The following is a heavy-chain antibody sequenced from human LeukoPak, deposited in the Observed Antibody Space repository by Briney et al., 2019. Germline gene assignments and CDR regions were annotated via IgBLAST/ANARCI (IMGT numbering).Heavy chain of an antibody. Sequence: GGSLRLSCAASGYTFTTYGMHWVRQAPGKGLEWVAFIRYDGTNKYYADSVKGRFTISRDNSQNIVDLQMNSLRAEDTAVYSCARGADGVSSNSRGWFDPWGQGTPVTVSS. J-gene: IGHJ5*02. CDR2: IRYDGTNK. CDR3: ARGADGVSSNSRGWFDP. V-gene: IGHV3-30*02. D-gene: IGHD2-15*01. CDR1: GYTFTTYG.